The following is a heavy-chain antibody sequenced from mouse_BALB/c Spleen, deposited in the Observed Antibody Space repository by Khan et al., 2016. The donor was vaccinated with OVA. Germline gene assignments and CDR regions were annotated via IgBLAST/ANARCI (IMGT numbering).Heavy chain of an antibody. CDR3: ARGYGWDFDY. D-gene: IGHD1-1*02. V-gene: IGHV3-2*02. CDR1: GYSITSDYA. CDR2: ISYSGNT. J-gene: IGHJ2*01. Sequence: VQLKQSGPGLVKPSQSLSLTCTVTGYSITSDYAWNWIRQFPGNKLEWMGFISYSGNTNYNPSLKSRISITRDKTKNQFFLKLNSVTIEDTATYYCARGYGWDFDYWGQGTTLTVSS.